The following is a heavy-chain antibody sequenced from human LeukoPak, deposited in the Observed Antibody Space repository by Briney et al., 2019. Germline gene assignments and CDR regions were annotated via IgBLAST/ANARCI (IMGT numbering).Heavy chain of an antibody. Sequence: PGGSLRLSCAASGFTFSRYWMYWVRQAPGKGLVWVSRINTDGSTTDYADSVRGRFTISRDNAKNTLYLQMNSLRAEDTAVYYCARNWGLDYWGQGTLVTVSS. D-gene: IGHD7-27*01. CDR2: INTDGSTT. V-gene: IGHV3-74*01. CDR1: GFTFSRYW. CDR3: ARNWGLDY. J-gene: IGHJ4*02.